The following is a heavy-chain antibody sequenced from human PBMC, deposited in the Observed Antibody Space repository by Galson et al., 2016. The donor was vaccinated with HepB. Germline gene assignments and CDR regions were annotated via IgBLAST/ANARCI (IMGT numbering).Heavy chain of an antibody. CDR1: GYSFTTYA. J-gene: IGHJ4*02. V-gene: IGHV7-4-1*02. CDR2: INTNTGNP. Sequence: SVKVSCKASGYSFTTYALNWVRQAPGQGLEWMGWINTNTGNPTYAQGFRGRFVFSSDTSLNTAYLQISGLKAEDTAIYYCAREAFSGYDFYSWGQGTLVTVSA. CDR3: AREAFSGYDFYS. D-gene: IGHD5-12*01.